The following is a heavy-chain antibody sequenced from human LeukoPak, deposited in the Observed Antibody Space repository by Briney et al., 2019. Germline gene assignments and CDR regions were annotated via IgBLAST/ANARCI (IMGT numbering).Heavy chain of an antibody. Sequence: PSETLSLTCAVSTYSISSGYYWGWIRQPPGKGLEWIGSLSNSGSCYCNPSLKSRVPLSVDTSKNHFSLKLSSVTAADTAVYYCARSIVVVPAAMPSFPYYFDYWGQGTLVTVSS. V-gene: IGHV4-38-2*01. CDR1: TYSISSGYY. D-gene: IGHD2-2*01. CDR3: ARSIVVVPAAMPSFPYYFDY. CDR2: LSNSGSC. J-gene: IGHJ4*02.